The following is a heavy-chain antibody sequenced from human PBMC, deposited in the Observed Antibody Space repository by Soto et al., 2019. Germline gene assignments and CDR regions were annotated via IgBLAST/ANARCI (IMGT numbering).Heavy chain of an antibody. CDR3: ARVLFDDYYYGMDV. D-gene: IGHD3-10*02. CDR2: INPNSGGT. Sequence: ASVKVSCKASGYTFTGYYMHCVRQAPGQGLEWMGWINPNSGGTNYAQKFQGRVTMTRDTSISTAYMELSRLRSDDTAVYYCARVLFDDYYYGMDVWGQGTTVTVSS. CDR1: GYTFTGYY. J-gene: IGHJ6*02. V-gene: IGHV1-2*02.